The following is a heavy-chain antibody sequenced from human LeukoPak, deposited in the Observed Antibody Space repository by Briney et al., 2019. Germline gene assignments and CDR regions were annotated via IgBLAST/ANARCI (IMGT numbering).Heavy chain of an antibody. V-gene: IGHV4-30-4*01. J-gene: IGHJ5*02. D-gene: IGHD3-22*01. CDR3: ARDAGSDDTDNWFDP. CDR2: IYYSGSA. CDR1: GGSISSGDYY. Sequence: SETLSPTCTVSGGSISSGDYYWSWIRQPPGKGLEWIGYIYYSGSAYYNPSLKSRVTISVDTSKNQFSLKVSSVTAADTAVYYCARDAGSDDTDNWFDPWGQGTLVTVSS.